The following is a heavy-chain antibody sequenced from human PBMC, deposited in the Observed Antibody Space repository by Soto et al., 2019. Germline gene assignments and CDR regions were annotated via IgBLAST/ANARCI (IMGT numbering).Heavy chain of an antibody. CDR1: GGSISSSSYY. Sequence: SETLSLTCSVSGGSISSSSYYWGWIRQPPGKGLEWIGSIYYSGSSYYNPSLKGRGTLPVDTSENKFSLRLSSVTAADTAVYYCATITRAYYMEVWGKGTTVTVSS. CDR2: IYYSGSS. V-gene: IGHV4-39*01. J-gene: IGHJ6*03. CDR3: ATITRAYYMEV.